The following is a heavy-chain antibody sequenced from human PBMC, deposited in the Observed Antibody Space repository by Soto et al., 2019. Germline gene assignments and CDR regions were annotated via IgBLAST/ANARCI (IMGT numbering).Heavy chain of an antibody. D-gene: IGHD3-10*01. J-gene: IGHJ4*02. Sequence: PSETLSLTCTVSGGSISSSSYYWGWIRQPPGKGLEWIGSIYYSGSTYYNTSLKSRVTISVDTSKNQFSLKLTSVTAADTAVYYCAGPGRRLQALDSWGQGTLVTVSS. CDR3: AGPGRRLQALDS. CDR1: GGSISSSSYY. CDR2: IYYSGST. V-gene: IGHV4-39*07.